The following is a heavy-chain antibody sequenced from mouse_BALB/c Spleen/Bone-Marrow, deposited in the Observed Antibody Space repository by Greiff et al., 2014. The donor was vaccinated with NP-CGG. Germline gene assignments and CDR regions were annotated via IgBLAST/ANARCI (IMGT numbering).Heavy chain of an antibody. CDR2: ISDGGSYT. J-gene: IGHJ4*01. CDR1: GFTFSDYY. CDR3: ARDRGVQGYAMDY. V-gene: IGHV5-4*02. Sequence: EVKLVESGGGLVKPGGSLKLSCAASGFTFSDYYMYWVPQTPEKRLEWVATISDGGSYTYYPDSVKGRFTISRDIAKNNLYLQMSSLKSEDTAMYYCARDRGVQGYAMDYWGQGTSVTVSS. D-gene: IGHD2-14*01.